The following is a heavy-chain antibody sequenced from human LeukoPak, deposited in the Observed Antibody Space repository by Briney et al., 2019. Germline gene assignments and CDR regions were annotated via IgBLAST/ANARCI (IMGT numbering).Heavy chain of an antibody. CDR3: AKEPLRFLEWSFSAFDI. D-gene: IGHD3-3*01. CDR2: ISGSGGST. CDR1: GFTFSSYA. V-gene: IGHV3-23*01. Sequence: GGSLRLSCAASGFTFSSYAMSWVRQAQGKGLEWVSAISGSGGSTYYADSVKGRFTISRDNSKNTLYLQMNSLRAEDTAVYYCAKEPLRFLEWSFSAFDIWGQGTMVTVSS. J-gene: IGHJ3*02.